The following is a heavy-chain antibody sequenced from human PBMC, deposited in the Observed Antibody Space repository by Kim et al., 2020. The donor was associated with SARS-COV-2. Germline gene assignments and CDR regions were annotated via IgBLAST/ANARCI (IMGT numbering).Heavy chain of an antibody. V-gene: IGHV4-34*01. Sequence: LKGRVTISVDTSKNQFSLKLSSVTAADTAVYYCARADYGDYAGYYYGMDVWGQGTTVTVSS. CDR3: ARADYGDYAGYYYGMDV. D-gene: IGHD4-17*01. J-gene: IGHJ6*02.